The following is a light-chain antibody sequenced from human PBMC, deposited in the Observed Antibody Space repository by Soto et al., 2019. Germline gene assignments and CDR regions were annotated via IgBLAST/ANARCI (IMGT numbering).Light chain of an antibody. J-gene: IGKJ2*01. CDR3: QQYNSYPYT. CDR2: DAS. Sequence: DIQRTQSPSTLSASVGDRVTITCRASQSITTWLAWYQQEPGKAPKLLIYDASSLESGVPSRFSGSGSGTEFPLTISSLQPDDFATYYCQQYNSYPYTFGQGSKLEIK. V-gene: IGKV1-5*01. CDR1: QSITTW.